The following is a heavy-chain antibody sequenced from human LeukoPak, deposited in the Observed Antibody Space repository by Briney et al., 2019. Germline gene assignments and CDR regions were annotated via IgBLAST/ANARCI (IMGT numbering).Heavy chain of an antibody. D-gene: IGHD1-26*01. CDR3: VRGRWISGSYYNFDY. V-gene: IGHV4-38-2*02. CDR1: GYSISSGYY. CDR2: IYHSGST. J-gene: IGHJ4*02. Sequence: SETLSLTCTVSGYSISSGYYWGWIRQPPGKGLEWIGSIYHSGSTYYNPSLKSRVTISVDTSKNQFSLKLSSVTAADTAVYHCVRGRWISGSYYNFDYWGQGTLISVSS.